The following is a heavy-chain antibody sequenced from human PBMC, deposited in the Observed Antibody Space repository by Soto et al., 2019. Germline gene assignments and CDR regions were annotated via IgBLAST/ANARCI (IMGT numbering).Heavy chain of an antibody. V-gene: IGHV3-33*01. Sequence: QVQLVESGGGVVQPGRSLRLSCAASGFTFSSYGMHWVRQAPGKGLEWVAVIWYDGSNKYYADSVKGRFTISRDNSKNTLYLQMNSLRAEDTAMYYCARDLEMYCSSTSCYVGYWGQGTLVTVSS. CDR2: IWYDGSNK. D-gene: IGHD2-2*01. CDR3: ARDLEMYCSSTSCYVGY. J-gene: IGHJ4*02. CDR1: GFTFSSYG.